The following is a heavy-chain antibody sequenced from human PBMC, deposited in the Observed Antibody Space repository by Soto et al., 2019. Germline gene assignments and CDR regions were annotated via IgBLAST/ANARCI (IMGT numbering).Heavy chain of an antibody. CDR1: GFSVMGYW. CDR2: IKEDGSEI. D-gene: IGHD3-16*01. Sequence: GGSLRLSCAVSGFSVMGYWMSWVRQAPGKGLEWVASIKEDGSEIYYLHSVRGRFSISRDSAGNALHLTMNYLSAEDTGVYFCARDIGFDYVNWGQGTLVTVSS. CDR3: ARDIGFDYVN. V-gene: IGHV3-7*01. J-gene: IGHJ4*02.